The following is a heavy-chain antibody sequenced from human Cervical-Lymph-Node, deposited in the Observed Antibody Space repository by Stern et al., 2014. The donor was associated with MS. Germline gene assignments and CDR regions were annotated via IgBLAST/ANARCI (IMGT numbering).Heavy chain of an antibody. CDR3: ARGRVPAAVGTEYDY. V-gene: IGHV1-69*01. J-gene: IGHJ4*02. Sequence: VQLFQSGAEVKKPGSSVKVSCKASGGTFSSYAISWVRQAPGQGLEWMGGIIPLFGTTDYAQKFEGRVTITADESTSTAYMDLSSLRSEDTAVYYCARGRVPAAVGTEYDYWGQGTLVTVSS. CDR2: IIPLFGTT. D-gene: IGHD6-13*01. CDR1: GGTFSSYA.